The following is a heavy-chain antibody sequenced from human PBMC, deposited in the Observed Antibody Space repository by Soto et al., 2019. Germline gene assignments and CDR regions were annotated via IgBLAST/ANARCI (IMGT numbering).Heavy chain of an antibody. CDR1: GGSISSYY. J-gene: IGHJ6*02. D-gene: IGHD4-17*01. CDR3: ARHLLRGVTTVNYYYYGMDV. Sequence: SETLSLTCTVSGGSISSYYWSWIRQPPGKGLEWIGYIYYSGSTNYNPSLKSRVTISVDTSKNQFSLKLSSVTAADTAVYYCARHLLRGVTTVNYYYYGMDVWGQGTTVTVSS. V-gene: IGHV4-59*01. CDR2: IYYSGST.